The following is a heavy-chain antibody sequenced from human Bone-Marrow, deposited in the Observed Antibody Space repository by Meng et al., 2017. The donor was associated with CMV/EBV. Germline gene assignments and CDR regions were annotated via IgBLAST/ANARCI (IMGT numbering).Heavy chain of an antibody. CDR1: GFTFSSYE. CDR3: ARGCSSTSCYFYYYYGMDV. CDR2: ISSSGSTI. D-gene: IGHD2-2*01. V-gene: IGHV3-48*03. Sequence: GGSLRLSCAASGFTFSSYEMNWVRQAPGKGLEWVSYISSSGSTIYYADSVKGRFTISRDNAKNSLYLQMNSLRAEDTAVYYCARGCSSTSCYFYYYYGMDVWGQTSTTTFSS. J-gene: IGHJ6*02.